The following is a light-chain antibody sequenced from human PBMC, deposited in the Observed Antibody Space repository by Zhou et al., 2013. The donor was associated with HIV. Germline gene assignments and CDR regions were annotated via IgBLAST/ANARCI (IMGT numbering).Light chain of an antibody. V-gene: IGKV3-20*01. CDR2: GAS. CDR1: QSVSSSY. J-gene: IGKJ3*01. CDR3: QQYVSSPLT. Sequence: EIVLTQSPGTLSLSPGERATLSCRASQSVSSSYLAWYQQKPGQAPRLLIYGASTRATGIPARFSGSGSGTEFTLTISSLQSEDFAVYYCQQYVSSPLTFGPGTKVNIK.